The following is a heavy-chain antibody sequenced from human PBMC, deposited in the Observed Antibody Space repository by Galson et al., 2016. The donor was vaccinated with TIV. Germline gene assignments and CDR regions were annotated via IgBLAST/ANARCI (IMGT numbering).Heavy chain of an antibody. V-gene: IGHV1-18*01. Sequence: SVKVSCKASGFPFDFYGITWVRQAPGQGLEWMGWISGKNADTRYAEKFQGRVTMTIDTPTRTVYLELRILSSGDTAVYYCARDVPNREVAETYYSDNWGQGSLVIVSS. J-gene: IGHJ4*02. CDR2: ISGKNADT. CDR1: GFPFDFYG. D-gene: IGHD6-19*01. CDR3: ARDVPNREVAETYYSDN.